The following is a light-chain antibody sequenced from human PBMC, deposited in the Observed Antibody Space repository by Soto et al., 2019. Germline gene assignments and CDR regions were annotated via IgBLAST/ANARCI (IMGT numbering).Light chain of an antibody. Sequence: QSVLTQPASVSGSPGQSITISCTGTSSDVGSYNLVSWYQQHPGKAPKLMIYEVSKRPPGVSNRFSGSKSGNTAPLTISGLQAEDEADHYCCSYAGSSTFPYVFGTGTKVTVL. CDR1: SSDVGSYNL. J-gene: IGLJ1*01. V-gene: IGLV2-23*02. CDR3: CSYAGSSTFPYV. CDR2: EVS.